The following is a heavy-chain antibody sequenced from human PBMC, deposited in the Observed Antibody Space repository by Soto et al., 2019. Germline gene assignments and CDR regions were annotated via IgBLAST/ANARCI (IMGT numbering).Heavy chain of an antibody. J-gene: IGHJ4*02. Sequence: PSETLSLTCTVSGGSISNDNYSWSWIRQSRGKGLEWIGYIYYTGSTYCNPSLKSRVTISIDRSKNQFSLKLTSVTAADTAVYYCARGGFQLLPDYWGQGSLVTVSS. CDR1: GGSISNDNYS. CDR3: ARGGFQLLPDY. V-gene: IGHV4-30-2*06. CDR2: IYYTGST. D-gene: IGHD2-2*01.